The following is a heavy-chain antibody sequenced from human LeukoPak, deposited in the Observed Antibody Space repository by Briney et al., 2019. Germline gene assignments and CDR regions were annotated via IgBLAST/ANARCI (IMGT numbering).Heavy chain of an antibody. CDR1: GFTFSNAW. CDR2: IKSKTAGGTT. J-gene: IGHJ5*02. D-gene: IGHD3-22*01. CDR3: TTASYHYYDSSGYYL. Sequence: GGSLRLSCAASGFTFSNAWMSWVRQAPGKGLEWVGRIKSKTAGGTTDYAAPVKGRFTISRDDSKNTLYLQMNSLKTEDTAVYYCTTASYHYYDSSGYYLWGQGTLVTVSS. V-gene: IGHV3-15*01.